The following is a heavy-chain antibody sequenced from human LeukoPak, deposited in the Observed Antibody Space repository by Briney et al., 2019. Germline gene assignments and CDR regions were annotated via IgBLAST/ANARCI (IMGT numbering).Heavy chain of an antibody. CDR3: ATSGSGGNYPLDY. V-gene: IGHV3-11*06. J-gene: IGHJ4*02. D-gene: IGHD1-26*01. Sequence: GGSLRLSCVASGFTFSDYHMSWIRQAPGKGLEWVSYIRSSSSDINYADSVRGRFTISRDNAKNSLYLQVNSLRAEDTALYYCATSGSGGNYPLDYWGQGTLVTVSS. CDR1: GFTFSDYH. CDR2: IRSSSSDI.